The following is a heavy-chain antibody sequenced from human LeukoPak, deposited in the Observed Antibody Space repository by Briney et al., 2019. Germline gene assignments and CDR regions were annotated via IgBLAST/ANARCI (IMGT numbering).Heavy chain of an antibody. J-gene: IGHJ6*04. CDR2: ISSSSSSI. CDR3: AELGITMIGGV. D-gene: IGHD3-10*02. CDR1: GFTFSSYS. Sequence: GGSLRLSCAASGFTFSSYSMTWVRQTPGKGLEWVSYISSSSSSIYYADSVKGRFTISRDNAKNSLYLQMNSLRADDTAVYYCAELGITMIGGVWGKGTTVTISS. V-gene: IGHV3-48*01.